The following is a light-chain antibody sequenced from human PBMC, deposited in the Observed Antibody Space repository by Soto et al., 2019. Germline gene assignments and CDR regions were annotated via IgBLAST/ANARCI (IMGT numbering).Light chain of an antibody. J-gene: IGLJ1*01. Sequence: QSVLTQPVSVSGSPGQSITISCTGTSSDLGSYDLVSWYQQHPGQAPKLMVYEVTKRPSGVSNRFSGSKSGNTASLTISGLQAEDEADYSCSSYAGSGTFYVFGSGTKVTVL. CDR2: EVT. CDR3: SSYAGSGTFYV. V-gene: IGLV2-23*02. CDR1: SSDLGSYDL.